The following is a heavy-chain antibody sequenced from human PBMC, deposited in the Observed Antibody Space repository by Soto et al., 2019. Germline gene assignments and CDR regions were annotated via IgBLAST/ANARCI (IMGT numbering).Heavy chain of an antibody. CDR3: ATVHNTSRSFDY. CDR2: TGISGRTT. CDR1: GFTVTTYA. V-gene: IGHV3-23*01. Sequence: EVQLLDSGGSLVQPGESLRLSCAASGFTVTTYAMSWVRQAPGKGLEWVSTTGISGRTTYYADSVKGRFTVSRDDSKNTLDLQMSNQIAEDTAVYYCATVHNTSRSFDYWGQGTLVTVSS. D-gene: IGHD1-20*01. J-gene: IGHJ4*02.